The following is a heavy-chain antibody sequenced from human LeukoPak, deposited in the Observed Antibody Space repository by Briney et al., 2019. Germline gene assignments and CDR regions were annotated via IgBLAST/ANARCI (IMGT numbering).Heavy chain of an antibody. CDR1: GYTFTGYY. J-gene: IGHJ4*02. Sequence: ASVKVSCKASGYTFTGYYMHWVRQAPGQGLEWMGWINPNSGGTNYAQKFQGRVTMTRDTSISTAYMELSRLRSDDTAVYYCARETLYGLVLGNFDYWGQGTLVTVSS. V-gene: IGHV1-2*02. CDR3: ARETLYGLVLGNFDY. D-gene: IGHD6-19*01. CDR2: INPNSGGT.